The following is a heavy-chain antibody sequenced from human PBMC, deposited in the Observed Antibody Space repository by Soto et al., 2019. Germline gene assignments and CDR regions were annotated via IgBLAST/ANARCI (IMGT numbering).Heavy chain of an antibody. V-gene: IGHV1-18*01. Sequence: QVQLVQSGAEVRKPGASVKVSCKASGYTFTTYGITWVRQAPGQGLEWMGWISGYDGHTKYAQKFQGRVIMTTDTSTSTVYMDLRSLRSDATAVYYCAREGEMTYYYYGLAVWGQGTTVNVSS. CDR1: GYTFTTYG. D-gene: IGHD3-16*01. CDR2: ISGYDGHT. CDR3: AREGEMTYYYYGLAV. J-gene: IGHJ6*02.